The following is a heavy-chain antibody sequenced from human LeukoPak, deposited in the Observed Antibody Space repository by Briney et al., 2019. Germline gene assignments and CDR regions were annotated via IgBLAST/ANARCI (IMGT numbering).Heavy chain of an antibody. CDR2: INPNSGGT. CDR3: ATSRGYCSSTSCRDDYCFDY. D-gene: IGHD2-2*01. V-gene: IGHV1-2*02. Sequence: ASVKVSCKASGYTFTGYYMHWVRPAPGQGLEWMGWINPNSGGTNYAQKFQGRVTMTRDTSISTAYMELSRLRSDDTAVYYCATSRGYCSSTSCRDDYCFDYWGQGTLVTVSS. CDR1: GYTFTGYY. J-gene: IGHJ4*02.